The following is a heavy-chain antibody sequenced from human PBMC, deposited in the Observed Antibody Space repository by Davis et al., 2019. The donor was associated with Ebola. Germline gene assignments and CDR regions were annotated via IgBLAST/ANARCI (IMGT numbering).Heavy chain of an antibody. CDR2: ISAYNGNT. CDR1: RYTFISYA. V-gene: IGHV1-18*04. Sequence: AASVNVSCKASRYTFISYALHWPRQAPGQRLEWMGWISAYNGNTNYAQKLQGRVTMTTDTSTSTAYMELRSLRSDDTAVYYCARDQNFRIAVAGIHLSFGYWGQGTLVTVSS. D-gene: IGHD6-19*01. J-gene: IGHJ4*02. CDR3: ARDQNFRIAVAGIHLSFGY.